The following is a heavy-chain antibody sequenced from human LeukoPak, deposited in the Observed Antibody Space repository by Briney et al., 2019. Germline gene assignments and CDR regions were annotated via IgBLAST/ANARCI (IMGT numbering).Heavy chain of an antibody. J-gene: IGHJ4*02. CDR3: VKGIYDNSGSFDY. V-gene: IGHV3-23*01. Sequence: GGSLRLSCAASRFTFSTYAMSWVRQGPGKGLEWVSAISGSGASTYYADPVKGRFTISRDNSKNTLYLLMNSLRAEDTAVYYCVKGIYDNSGSFDYWGRGTLVTVSS. D-gene: IGHD3-22*01. CDR1: RFTFSTYA. CDR2: ISGSGAST.